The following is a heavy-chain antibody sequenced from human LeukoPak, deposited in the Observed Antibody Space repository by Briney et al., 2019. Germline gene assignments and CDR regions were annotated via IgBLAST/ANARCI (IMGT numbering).Heavy chain of an antibody. V-gene: IGHV3-9*01. Sequence: PGRSLRLSCAASGFTFVDYAMHWVRQAPGKGLEWVSGISWNSDSIGYGDPVKGRFTISRDNAKNSLYLQMNSLRAEDTALYFCAKGGIAVAGRVSDAFDIWGRGTMVTVSS. CDR3: AKGGIAVAGRVSDAFDI. CDR2: ISWNSDSI. J-gene: IGHJ3*02. D-gene: IGHD6-19*01. CDR1: GFTFVDYA.